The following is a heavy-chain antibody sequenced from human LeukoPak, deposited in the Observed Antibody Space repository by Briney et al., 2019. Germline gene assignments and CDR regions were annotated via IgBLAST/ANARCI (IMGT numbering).Heavy chain of an antibody. CDR2: INHRRST. J-gene: IGHJ5*02. D-gene: IGHD3-10*01. CDR1: GGSFSGYY. CDR3: ARHWLYGSGSYYATFDP. V-gene: IGHV4-34*01. Sequence: SETLSLTCAVYGGSFSGYYWSWIRQPPGKGLEWIGEINHRRSTNYNPSLKSRVTISVDTSKNQFSLKLSSVTAADTAVYYCARHWLYGSGSYYATFDPWGQGTLVTVSS.